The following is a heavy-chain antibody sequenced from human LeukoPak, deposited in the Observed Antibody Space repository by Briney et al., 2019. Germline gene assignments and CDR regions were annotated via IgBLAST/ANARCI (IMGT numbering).Heavy chain of an antibody. CDR3: AVLWFRELFRDY. D-gene: IGHD3-10*01. J-gene: IGHJ4*02. CDR2: INPNSGGT. V-gene: IGHV1-2*02. Sequence: ASVKVSCKASGYTFTAYYMHWVRQAPGQGLEWMGWINPNSGGTNYAQRFQGRVTMTRDTSISTAYMELSRLRSDDTAVYYCAVLWFRELFRDYWGQGTLVTVSS. CDR1: GYTFTAYY.